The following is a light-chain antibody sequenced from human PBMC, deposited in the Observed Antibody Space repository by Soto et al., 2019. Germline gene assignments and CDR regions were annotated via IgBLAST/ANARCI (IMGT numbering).Light chain of an antibody. Sequence: VLTQSPGTLSMSPGERATFSCRASQSISSNYLAWYQHKPGQAPRLLIYGASSRATGIPHRFSGSGSGTDFTLTINRLEPEDCGMYYCQQYGSSPFTFGPGTKVDIK. CDR1: QSISSNY. CDR2: GAS. J-gene: IGKJ3*01. V-gene: IGKV3-20*01. CDR3: QQYGSSPFT.